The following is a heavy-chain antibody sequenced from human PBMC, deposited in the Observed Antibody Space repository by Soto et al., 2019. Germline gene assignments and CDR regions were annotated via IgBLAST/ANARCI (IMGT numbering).Heavy chain of an antibody. D-gene: IGHD3-10*01. Sequence: GGSLRLSCAASGFTFSCSAMHWVRQASGKGLEWVGRIRSKANSYATAYAASVKGRFTISRDDSKNTAYLQMNSLKTEDTAVYYCTRHVWFGESDEYYYYGMDVWGQGTTVTVSS. CDR1: GFTFSCSA. CDR2: IRSKANSYAT. V-gene: IGHV3-73*01. CDR3: TRHVWFGESDEYYYYGMDV. J-gene: IGHJ6*02.